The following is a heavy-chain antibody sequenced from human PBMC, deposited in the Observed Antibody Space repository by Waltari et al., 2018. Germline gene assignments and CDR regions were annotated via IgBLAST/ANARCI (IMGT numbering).Heavy chain of an antibody. CDR1: GFTFSSYG. Sequence: QVQLVESGGGVVQPGGSLRLSCAASGFTFSSYGMHWVRQAPGKGLEWVAFIRYDGSNKYYADSVKGRFTISRDNSKNTLYLQMNSLRAEDTAVYYCATLGSSAYYYYMDVWGKGTTVTVSS. CDR2: IRYDGSNK. CDR3: ATLGSSAYYYYMDV. V-gene: IGHV3-30*02. J-gene: IGHJ6*03. D-gene: IGHD6-6*01.